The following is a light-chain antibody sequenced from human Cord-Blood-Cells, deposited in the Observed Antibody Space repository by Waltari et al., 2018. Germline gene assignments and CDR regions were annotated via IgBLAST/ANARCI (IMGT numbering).Light chain of an antibody. Sequence: EIVLTQSPVTLPLSPGERATLSCRASQSVSSYLAWYQQKPGQAPRLLIYGASNRATGIPARFSGSGSGTDFTLTISSLEPEDFAVYYCQQRSNWTPLTFGGGTKVEIK. CDR2: GAS. J-gene: IGKJ4*01. CDR3: QQRSNWTPLT. CDR1: QSVSSY. V-gene: IGKV3-11*01.